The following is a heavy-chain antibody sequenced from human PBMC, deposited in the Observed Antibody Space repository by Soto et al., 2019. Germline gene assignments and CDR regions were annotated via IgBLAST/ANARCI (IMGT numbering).Heavy chain of an antibody. V-gene: IGHV4-59*01. CDR3: ARGVITFGGVIVPGAFDI. D-gene: IGHD3-16*02. J-gene: IGHJ3*02. CDR2: IYYSGST. Sequence: SGTLSLTCTVSGGSISSYYWSWIRQPPGKGLEWIGYIYYSGSTNYNPSLKSRVTISVDTSKNQFSLKLSSVTAADTAVYYCARGVITFGGVIVPGAFDIWGQGTMVTVSS. CDR1: GGSISSYY.